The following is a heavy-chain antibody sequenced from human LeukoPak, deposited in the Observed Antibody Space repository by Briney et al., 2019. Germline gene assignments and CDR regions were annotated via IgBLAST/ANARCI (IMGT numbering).Heavy chain of an antibody. CDR2: IIPIFGTA. V-gene: IGHV1-69*13. Sequence: ASVKVSCKASGGTFSSYAISWVRQAPGQGLEWMGGIIPIFGTANYAQKFQGRVTITADESTSTAYMELSSLRSEDTAVYYCAMIGRGYSYGSHFDYWGQETLVTVSS. CDR1: GGTFSSYA. D-gene: IGHD5-18*01. CDR3: AMIGRGYSYGSHFDY. J-gene: IGHJ4*02.